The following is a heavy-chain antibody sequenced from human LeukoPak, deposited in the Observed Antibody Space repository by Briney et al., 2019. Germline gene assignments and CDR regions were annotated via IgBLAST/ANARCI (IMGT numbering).Heavy chain of an antibody. CDR1: GGSFSGYY. CDR2: INHSGST. D-gene: IGHD4-11*01. J-gene: IGHJ4*02. CDR3: ARGGRTSNYEVMGEDY. V-gene: IGHV4-34*01. Sequence: SETLSLTCAVYGGSFSGYYWSWIRQPPGKGLEWIGEINHSGSTNYNPSLKSRVTISVDTSKNQFSLKLSSVTAADTAVYYCARGGRTSNYEVMGEDYWGQGTLVTVSS.